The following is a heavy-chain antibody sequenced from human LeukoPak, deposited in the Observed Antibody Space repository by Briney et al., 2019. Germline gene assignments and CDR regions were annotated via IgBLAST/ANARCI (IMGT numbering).Heavy chain of an antibody. V-gene: IGHV3-74*01. CDR3: ARDTDSNFDY. CDR2: INRDGSNT. D-gene: IGHD6-13*01. J-gene: IGHJ4*02. Sequence: GGSLRLSCAASGFTFRSYWMHWVRQAPGKGLVWVSRINRDGSNTNYADSVKGRLTISRDNAKNTLYLQMNSLGAEDTAVYYCARDTDSNFDYWGQGTLVTVSS. CDR1: GFTFRSYW.